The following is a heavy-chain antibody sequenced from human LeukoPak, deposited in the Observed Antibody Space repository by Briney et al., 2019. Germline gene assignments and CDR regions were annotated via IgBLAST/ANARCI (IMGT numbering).Heavy chain of an antibody. J-gene: IGHJ6*03. V-gene: IGHV4-61*02. CDR1: GGSISSGSYY. D-gene: IGHD6-19*01. CDR2: IYTSGST. Sequence: TLSLTCTVSGGSISSGSYYWSWVRQPAGKGLEWIGRIYTSGSTNFNPSLKSRVTISVDTSKNQFSLKLSSVTAADTAVYYCAREDITVADTGHYYYYYYMDVWGKGTTVTISS. CDR3: AREDITVADTGHYYYYYYMDV.